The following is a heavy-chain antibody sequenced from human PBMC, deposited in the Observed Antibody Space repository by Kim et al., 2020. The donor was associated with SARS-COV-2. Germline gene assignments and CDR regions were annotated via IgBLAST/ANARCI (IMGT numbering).Heavy chain of an antibody. CDR1: GFTFSTYA. Sequence: GGSLRLSCAASGFTFSTYAIHWVRQAPGKGLEWVAVISYDGSDKYYADSVKGRFTISRDNSKNTLSLPMNSLRAEDTAVYYCAREREANWGRDPPDYWGQGALVTVSS. CDR2: ISYDGSDK. V-gene: IGHV3-30*04. D-gene: IGHD7-27*01. J-gene: IGHJ4*02. CDR3: AREREANWGRDPPDY.